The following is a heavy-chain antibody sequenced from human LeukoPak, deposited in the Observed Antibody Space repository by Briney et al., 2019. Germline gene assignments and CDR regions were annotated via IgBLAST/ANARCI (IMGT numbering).Heavy chain of an antibody. J-gene: IGHJ6*04. Sequence: SVKVSCKASGGTFSSYAISWVRQAPGQGLEWMGGIIPIFGTANYAQKFRGRVTITADESTSTAYMELSSLRSEDTAVYYCAVTKYSSSWYDYYYYYGMDVWGKGTTVTVSS. CDR3: AVTKYSSSWYDYYYYYGMDV. V-gene: IGHV1-69*13. CDR2: IIPIFGTA. CDR1: GGTFSSYA. D-gene: IGHD6-13*01.